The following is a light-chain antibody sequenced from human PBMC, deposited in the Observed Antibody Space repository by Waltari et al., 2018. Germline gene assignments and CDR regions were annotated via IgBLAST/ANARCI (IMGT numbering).Light chain of an antibody. Sequence: DIVMTQSPDSLAVSLGERATINCKSSQSVLYRSNSKNYLAWYQQKPGQPTKLRIYWASTREAGVPDRFSGSGSGTDFTLTISSLQAEDVAVYYCQQYYSTPQTFGQGTKVEIK. CDR2: WAS. J-gene: IGKJ1*01. CDR1: QSVLYRSNSKNY. V-gene: IGKV4-1*01. CDR3: QQYYSTPQT.